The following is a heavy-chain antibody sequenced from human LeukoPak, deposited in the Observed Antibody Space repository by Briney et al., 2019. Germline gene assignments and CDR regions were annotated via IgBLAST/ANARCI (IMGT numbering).Heavy chain of an antibody. CDR2: IYYSGST. CDR1: GGSISSYY. CDR3: ARDGGYNSLDAFDI. D-gene: IGHD5-24*01. Sequence: SETLSLTCTVSGGSISSYYWSWIRQPPGKGLEWIGYIYYSGSTNYNPSLKSRATISVDTSKNQFSLKLSSVTAADTAVYYCARDGGYNSLDAFDIWGQGTMVTVSS. V-gene: IGHV4-59*01. J-gene: IGHJ3*02.